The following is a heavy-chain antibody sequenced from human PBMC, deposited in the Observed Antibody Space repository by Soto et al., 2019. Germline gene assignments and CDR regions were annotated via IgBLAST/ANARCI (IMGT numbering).Heavy chain of an antibody. J-gene: IGHJ5*02. Sequence: ASVKVSCKASGYSFTSYYIHWVRQAPGQGLEWMGIINPSSSTTYAQKFQGRVTMTRDTSTSTVYMELSSLRSEDTAVYYCARVKYYYGSGSHKTTPDNWFDPWGQGTLVTVSS. CDR3: ARVKYYYGSGSHKTTPDNWFDP. D-gene: IGHD3-10*01. CDR2: INPSSST. CDR1: GYSFTSYY. V-gene: IGHV1-46*01.